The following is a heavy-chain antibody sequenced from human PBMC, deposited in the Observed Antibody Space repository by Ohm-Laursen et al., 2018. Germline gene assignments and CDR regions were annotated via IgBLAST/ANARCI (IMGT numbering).Heavy chain of an antibody. Sequence: ASVKVSCKVSGYTLTELSMHWVRQAPGKGLEWMGGFDPEDGETIYAQKFQGRVTMTEDTSTDTAYMELSSLRSEDTAVYYCARDPCGSNGCYYYGMDVWGQGTTVTVSS. D-gene: IGHD1-26*01. V-gene: IGHV1-24*01. J-gene: IGHJ6*02. CDR2: FDPEDGET. CDR3: ARDPCGSNGCYYYGMDV. CDR1: GYTLTELS.